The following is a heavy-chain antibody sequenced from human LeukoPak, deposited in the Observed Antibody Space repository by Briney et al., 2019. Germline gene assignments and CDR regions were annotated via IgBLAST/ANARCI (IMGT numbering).Heavy chain of an antibody. CDR2: IYYSEST. J-gene: IGHJ3*02. V-gene: IGHV4-31*03. D-gene: IGHD3-22*01. CDR1: GGSISSGGYY. Sequence: IPSETLSLTCTVSGGSISSGGYYWSWIRQHPGKGLEWIGYIYYSESTYYNPSLKSRVTISVDTSKNQFSLKLSSVTAADTAVYYCARGWSYYDSSPRAFDIWGQGTMVTVSS. CDR3: ARGWSYYDSSPRAFDI.